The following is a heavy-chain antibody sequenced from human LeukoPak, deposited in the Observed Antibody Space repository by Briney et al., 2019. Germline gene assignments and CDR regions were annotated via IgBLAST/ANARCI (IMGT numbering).Heavy chain of an antibody. CDR3: ARDYGDYYFDY. J-gene: IGHJ4*02. V-gene: IGHV1-69*01. CDR2: IIPIFGTA. D-gene: IGHD4-17*01. CDR1: GGTFSSYA. Sequence: GASVKVSCKASGGTFSSYAISWVRQAPGQGLEWMGGIIPIFGTANYAQKFQGRVTITADESTSTAYMEPSSLRSEDTAVYYCARDYGDYYFDYWGQGTLVTVSS.